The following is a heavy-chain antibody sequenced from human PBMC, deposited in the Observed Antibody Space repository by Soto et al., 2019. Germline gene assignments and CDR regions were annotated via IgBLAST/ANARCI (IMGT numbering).Heavy chain of an antibody. V-gene: IGHV1-69*02. J-gene: IGHJ4*02. D-gene: IGHD5-12*01. CDR3: ARGLGYSGYASFDY. CDR2: IIPILGIA. Sequence: QVQLVQSGAEVKKPGSSVKVSCKASGGTFSSYTISWVRQAPGQGLVWMGRIIPILGIANYAQKFQGRVTITADKSTSTDYMELSSLRSEDTAVYYCARGLGYSGYASFDYWGQGTLVTVSS. CDR1: GGTFSSYT.